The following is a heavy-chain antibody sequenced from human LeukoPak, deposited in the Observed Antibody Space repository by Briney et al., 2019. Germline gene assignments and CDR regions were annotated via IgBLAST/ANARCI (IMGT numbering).Heavy chain of an antibody. CDR2: INHSGST. Sequence: SETLSLTCAVYGGSFSGYYWSWIRQPPGKGLEWIGEINHSGSTNYNPSLKSRVTIDTSKNQFSLKLSSVTAADTAVYYCARHSSYSSSLFDYWGQGTLVTVSS. V-gene: IGHV4-34*01. D-gene: IGHD6-6*01. CDR1: GGSFSGYY. J-gene: IGHJ4*02. CDR3: ARHSSYSSSLFDY.